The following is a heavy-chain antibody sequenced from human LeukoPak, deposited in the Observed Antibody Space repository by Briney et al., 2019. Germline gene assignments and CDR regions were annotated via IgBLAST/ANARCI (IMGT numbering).Heavy chain of an antibody. J-gene: IGHJ4*02. V-gene: IGHV3-48*02. Sequence: GGSLRLSCGASGFTFRSYGMIWVRQAPGKGLEWVSYISTSSNRIDYADSVKGRFTMSRDNAKNLLYLQMNSLRDEDTAMYYCARVSAPGTSGLYFGYWGQGTLVTVSS. D-gene: IGHD6-19*01. CDR1: GFTFRSYG. CDR3: ARVSAPGTSGLYFGY. CDR2: ISTSSNRI.